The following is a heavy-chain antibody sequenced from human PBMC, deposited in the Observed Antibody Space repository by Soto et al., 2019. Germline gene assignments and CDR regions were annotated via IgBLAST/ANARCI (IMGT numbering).Heavy chain of an antibody. V-gene: IGHV3-30*18. CDR1: GFTFSSYG. CDR3: AKEAQVGSGWSLGFDY. CDR2: ISYDGSKK. Sequence: PGGSLTLSCAASGFTFSSYGMHWVRQAPGKGLEWVAVISYDGSKKYSADSVKGRFTISRDSSKYTLFLQMNSLRTEDTAVYYCAKEAQVGSGWSLGFDYWGQGTLVTVSS. D-gene: IGHD6-19*01. J-gene: IGHJ4*02.